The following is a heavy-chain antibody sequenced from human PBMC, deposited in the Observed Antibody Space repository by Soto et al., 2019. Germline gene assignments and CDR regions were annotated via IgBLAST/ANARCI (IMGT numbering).Heavy chain of an antibody. CDR1: GGSIRSYY. J-gene: IGHJ6*03. Sequence: SETLSLTCTVSGGSIRSYYWSWIRQPPGKGLEWIGYIYYSGSTNYNPSLKSRVTISVDTSKNQFSLKLSSVTAADTAVYYCARALTYYDFWSGYLPHYYCYMDVWGKGTTVTVS. CDR2: IYYSGST. D-gene: IGHD3-3*01. V-gene: IGHV4-59*01. CDR3: ARALTYYDFWSGYLPHYYCYMDV.